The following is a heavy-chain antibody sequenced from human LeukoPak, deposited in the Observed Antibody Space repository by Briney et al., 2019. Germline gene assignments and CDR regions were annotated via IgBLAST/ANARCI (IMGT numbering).Heavy chain of an antibody. Sequence: GGSLRLSCAASGFTFSSYGMHWVRQAPGKGLEWVAFIHYDGNNKYYADSVKGRFTISRDNAKNSLYLQMNSLRAEDTAVYYCARDQDGSGSTSNWFDPWGQGTLVTVSS. CDR1: GFTFSSYG. J-gene: IGHJ5*02. V-gene: IGHV3-30*02. CDR3: ARDQDGSGSTSNWFDP. D-gene: IGHD3-10*01. CDR2: IHYDGNNK.